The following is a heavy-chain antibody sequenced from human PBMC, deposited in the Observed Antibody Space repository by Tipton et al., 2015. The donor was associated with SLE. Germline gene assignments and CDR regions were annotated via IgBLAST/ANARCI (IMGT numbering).Heavy chain of an antibody. D-gene: IGHD3-16*02. J-gene: IGHJ4*02. V-gene: IGHV4-4*02. Sequence: TLSLTCAVSGASISGSNWWCWVRQPPGKALEWIGEIYHSGGTNYNPSLKSRVSISVDTSENHISLRLSSLTAADTALYYCARGRVDYIRGTYRPSSFDYWGQGTQVTVSA. CDR2: IYHSGGT. CDR1: GASISGSNW. CDR3: ARGRVDYIRGTYRPSSFDY.